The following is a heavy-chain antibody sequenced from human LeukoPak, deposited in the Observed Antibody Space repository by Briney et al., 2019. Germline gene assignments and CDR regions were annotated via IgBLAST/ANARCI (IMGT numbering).Heavy chain of an antibody. J-gene: IGHJ6*03. Sequence: GGSLRLSCAASGFTFSSYEMSWVRQAPGKGLEWVSYISSSGSTIYYADSVKGRFTISRDNAKNSLYLQMNSLRAKDTAVYYCARDSVGIAVAGGYYYYMDVWGKGTTVTISS. CDR2: ISSSGSTI. D-gene: IGHD6-19*01. V-gene: IGHV3-48*03. CDR1: GFTFSSYE. CDR3: ARDSVGIAVAGGYYYYMDV.